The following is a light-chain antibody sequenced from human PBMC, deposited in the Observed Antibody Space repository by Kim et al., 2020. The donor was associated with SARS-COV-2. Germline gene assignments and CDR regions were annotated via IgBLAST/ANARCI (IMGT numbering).Light chain of an antibody. J-gene: IGLJ1*01. CDR3: SSYTSSSPYV. CDR1: SSDVGYYNY. Sequence: GQSITISCTGTSSDVGYYNYVSWYQQHPGKAPNLMLYDVSNRPSGVSNRFSGSKSGNTASLTISGLQAEDEADYYCSSYTSSSPYVFGTGTQLTVL. V-gene: IGLV2-14*03. CDR2: DVS.